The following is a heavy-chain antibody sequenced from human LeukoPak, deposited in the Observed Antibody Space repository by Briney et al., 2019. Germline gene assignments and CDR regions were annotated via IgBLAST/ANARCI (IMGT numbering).Heavy chain of an antibody. Sequence: SETLSLTCTVSDGSISSNSYYWGWIRQPPGKGLEWIANIYYSGNTYYNPSLKSRVTISVDTSKNQFSLKLSSVTAADTAVYYCARSYYYDSSGYYPGYWGQGTLVTVSS. CDR3: ARSYYYDSSGYYPGY. CDR1: DGSISSNSYY. D-gene: IGHD3-22*01. V-gene: IGHV4-39*07. CDR2: IYYSGNT. J-gene: IGHJ4*02.